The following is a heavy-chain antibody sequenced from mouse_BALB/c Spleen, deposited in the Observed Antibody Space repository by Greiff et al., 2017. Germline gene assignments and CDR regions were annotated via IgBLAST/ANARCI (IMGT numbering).Heavy chain of an antibody. D-gene: IGHD1-1*01. CDR1: GYAFTNYL. V-gene: IGHV1-54*01. J-gene: IGHJ2*01. CDR2: INPGSGGT. CDR3: TRIATVYFDY. Sequence: QVQLQQSGAELVRPGTSVKVSCKASGYAFTNYLIEWVKQRPGQGLEWIGVINPGSGGTNYNEKFKGKATLTADKSSSTAYMQLSSLTSDDSAVYYCTRIATVYFDYWGQGTTLTVSS.